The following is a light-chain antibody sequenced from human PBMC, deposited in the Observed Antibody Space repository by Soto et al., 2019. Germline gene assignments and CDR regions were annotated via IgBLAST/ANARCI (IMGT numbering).Light chain of an antibody. CDR3: LQDYNYPRT. J-gene: IGKJ4*01. CDR2: AAS. Sequence: AIQMTQSPSSLSASVGDRVTITCRASQGIRNDLGWYQQKPGKAPKLLIYAASSLQSGVPSRFSGSGSGTDFTLTISSLKPEDLATYYCLQDYNYPRTLGGGTKVDIK. V-gene: IGKV1-6*01. CDR1: QGIRND.